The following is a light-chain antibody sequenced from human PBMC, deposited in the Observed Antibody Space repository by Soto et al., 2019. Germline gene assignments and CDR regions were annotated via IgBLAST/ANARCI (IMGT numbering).Light chain of an antibody. CDR2: DAS. V-gene: IGKV3-11*01. CDR1: QSVSTY. J-gene: IGKJ4*01. CDR3: QQRSDWPLT. Sequence: EIVLTQSPATLSLSPGERATLSCRASQSVSTYLAWYQQKVGQAPRLLIFDASNRATGIPARFRSSGSGTDFTLTISSLEPEDFAVYYCQQRSDWPLTFGGGTKVEIK.